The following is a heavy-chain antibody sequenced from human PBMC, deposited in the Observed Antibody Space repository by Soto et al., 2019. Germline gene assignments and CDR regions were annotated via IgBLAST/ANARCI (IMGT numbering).Heavy chain of an antibody. V-gene: IGHV1-18*01. CDR3: ARDDDVVVAANFDY. CDR2: ISAYNGNT. CDR1: GYTFTSSG. J-gene: IGHJ4*02. Sequence: ASVKVSCKASGYTFTSSGISWVRQAPGQGLEWMGGISAYNGNTNYAQKLQGRVTMTTDTSTSTAYMELRSLRSDDTAVYYCARDDDVVVAANFDYWGQGTLVTVSS. D-gene: IGHD2-15*01.